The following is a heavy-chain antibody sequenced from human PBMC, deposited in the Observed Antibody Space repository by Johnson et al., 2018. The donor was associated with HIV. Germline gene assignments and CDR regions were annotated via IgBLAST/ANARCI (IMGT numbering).Heavy chain of an antibody. D-gene: IGHD1-26*01. V-gene: IGHV3-33*06. CDR1: GFTFSSYG. CDR2: IWYDGSNK. CDR3: GKDDLGWELSHDDAFDI. J-gene: IGHJ3*02. Sequence: VHLVESGGGVVQPGRSLRLSCAASGFTFSSYGMHWVRQAPGKGLEWVAVIWYDGSNKYYADSVKGRFTISRDNSKNTLYLQMNSLRAEDTAVYYCGKDDLGWELSHDDAFDIWGQGTMVTVSS.